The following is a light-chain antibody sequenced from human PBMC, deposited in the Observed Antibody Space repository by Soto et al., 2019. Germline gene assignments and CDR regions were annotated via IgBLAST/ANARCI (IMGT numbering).Light chain of an antibody. Sequence: EIVMTQSPATLSVSPGERATLSCRASQSISSNLAWYQQKPGKAPRLLIYDVYTRATGIPAKFSCSGSGTAFTLTIDSLQSEDFAVYYGQQYKDWLTFGQGTKLEIK. V-gene: IGKV3-15*01. CDR2: DVY. CDR1: QSISSN. CDR3: QQYKDWLT. J-gene: IGKJ2*01.